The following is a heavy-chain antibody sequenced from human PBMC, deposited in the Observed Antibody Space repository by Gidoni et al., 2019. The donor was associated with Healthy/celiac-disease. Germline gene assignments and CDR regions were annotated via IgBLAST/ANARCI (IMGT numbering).Heavy chain of an antibody. CDR2: IIPICGTA. V-gene: IGHV1-69*06. CDR3: ARGLPQLSHFDY. D-gene: IGHD1-1*01. Sequence: QVQLVQSGAEVKKPGSSVTVSCKASGGTFSSYAISWVRQAPGQGLEWMGGIIPICGTANYAQKFQGRVTMTADKSTSAAYMELSSLRSEDTAVYYCARGLPQLSHFDYWGQGTLVTVSS. CDR1: GGTFSSYA. J-gene: IGHJ4*02.